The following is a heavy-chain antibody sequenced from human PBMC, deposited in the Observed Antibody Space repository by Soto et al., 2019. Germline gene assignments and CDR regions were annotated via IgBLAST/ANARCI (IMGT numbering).Heavy chain of an antibody. D-gene: IGHD3-10*01. CDR3: ARGVTMVRGVIHTPYFDY. J-gene: IGHJ4*02. CDR2: IYYSGST. Sequence: QVQLQESGPGLVKPSQTLSLTCTVSGGSISSGGYYWSWIRQHPGKGLEWIGYIYYSGSTYYNPSPKSRVTTAVDTSKNPFPLKLSSVTAAATAVYYCARGVTMVRGVIHTPYFDYWGQGTLVTVSS. CDR1: GGSISSGGYY. V-gene: IGHV4-31*03.